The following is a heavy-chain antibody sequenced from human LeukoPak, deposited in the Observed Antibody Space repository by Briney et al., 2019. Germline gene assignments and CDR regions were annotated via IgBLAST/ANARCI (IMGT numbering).Heavy chain of an antibody. D-gene: IGHD3-22*01. Sequence: GASVKVSCKASGGTFSSYAISWVRQAPGQGLEWMGRIIPILGIANYAQKFQGRVTITADKSTSTAYMEPSSLRSEDTAVYYCARPTPLYYYDSSGYEYYYYGMDVWGQGTTVTVSS. CDR3: ARPTPLYYYDSSGYEYYYYGMDV. CDR2: IIPILGIA. V-gene: IGHV1-69*04. J-gene: IGHJ6*02. CDR1: GGTFSSYA.